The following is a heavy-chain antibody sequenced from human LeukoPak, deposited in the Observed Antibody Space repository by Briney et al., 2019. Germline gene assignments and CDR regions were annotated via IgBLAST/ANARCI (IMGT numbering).Heavy chain of an antibody. CDR3: AREKDDILTGYYYMDV. CDR2: ISGSSSYI. CDR1: GFTFSSYR. J-gene: IGHJ6*03. D-gene: IGHD3-9*01. Sequence: GGSLRLSCAASGFTFSSYRMNWVRQAPGKGLEWVSSISGSSSYIYYADSVKGRFTISRDNAKNSLYLQMNSLRAEDTAVYYCAREKDDILTGYYYMDVWGKGTTVTVSS. V-gene: IGHV3-21*01.